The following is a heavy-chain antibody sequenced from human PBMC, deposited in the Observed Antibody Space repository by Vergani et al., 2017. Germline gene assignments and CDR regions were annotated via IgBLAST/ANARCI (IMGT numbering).Heavy chain of an antibody. CDR1: GFSFNSYW. Sequence: DVHLAESGGGFFQPGGSLRLSCSASGFSFNSYWMHWVRQVPGKGLEWVSSISSSSSYIYYADSVKGRFTISRDNAENSLYLQMNSLRAEDTAVYYCARDLDLSYDFWSGGLDAFDIWGQGTMVTVSS. J-gene: IGHJ3*02. CDR2: ISSSSSYI. D-gene: IGHD3/OR15-3a*01. CDR3: ARDLDLSYDFWSGGLDAFDI. V-gene: IGHV3-21*01.